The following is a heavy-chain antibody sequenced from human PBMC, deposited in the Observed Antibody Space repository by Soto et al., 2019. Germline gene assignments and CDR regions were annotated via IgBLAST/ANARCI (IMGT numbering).Heavy chain of an antibody. CDR1: GFTFSSYA. CDR2: ISGSGGST. J-gene: IGHJ3*02. Sequence: GGSLRLSCAASGFTFSSYAMSWVRQAPGKGLEWVSAISGSGGSTYYADSVKGRFTISRDNSKNTLYLQMNSLSAEDAAVYYCAKVVLRYGDYDAFDIWGQGTMVTVSS. V-gene: IGHV3-23*01. CDR3: AKVVLRYGDYDAFDI. D-gene: IGHD4-17*01.